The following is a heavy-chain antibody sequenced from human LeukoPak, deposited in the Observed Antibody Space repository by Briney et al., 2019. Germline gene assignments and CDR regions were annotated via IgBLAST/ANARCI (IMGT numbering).Heavy chain of an antibody. V-gene: IGHV3-48*03. CDR1: GFTFSRSE. Sequence: GGSLRLSCAASGFTFSRSEMNWVRQAPGRGLEWVSYISYLGNIIYYADSVKGRFTISRDNAKNSLSLLMKNLRAEDSAVYYCARGHTGDPLDYWGQGTLVTVSS. D-gene: IGHD7-27*01. CDR3: ARGHTGDPLDY. J-gene: IGHJ4*02. CDR2: ISYLGNII.